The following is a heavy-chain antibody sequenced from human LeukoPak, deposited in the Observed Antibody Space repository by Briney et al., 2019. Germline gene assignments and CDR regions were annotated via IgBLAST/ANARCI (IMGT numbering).Heavy chain of an antibody. CDR1: GGTFSSYA. V-gene: IGHV1-69*05. J-gene: IGHJ6*03. CDR2: IIPIFGTA. CDR3: ARGHASGSYRGYYYYMDV. Sequence: SVKVSCKASGGTFSSYAISWVRQAPGQGLEWMGGIIPIFGTANYAQKFQGRVTITTDESTSTAYMELSSLRSEDTAVYYCARGHASGSYRGYYYYMDVWGKGTTVTVSS. D-gene: IGHD1-26*01.